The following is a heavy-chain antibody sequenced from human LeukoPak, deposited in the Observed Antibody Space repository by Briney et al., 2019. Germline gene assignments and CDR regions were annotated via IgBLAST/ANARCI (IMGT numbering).Heavy chain of an antibody. V-gene: IGHV3-11*04. CDR2: ISDSGRTT. CDR3: ASWAGNTQSDSWSGPFDY. CDR1: GFTFSNAW. J-gene: IGHJ4*02. Sequence: GGSLRLSCAASGFTFSNAWMSWVRQAPGKGLEWVSYISDSGRTTFYADSVKGRFTISGDNAKNSLYLQMSSLRVEDTAVYYCASWAGNTQSDSWSGPFDYWGQGTLVTVSS. D-gene: IGHD3-3*01.